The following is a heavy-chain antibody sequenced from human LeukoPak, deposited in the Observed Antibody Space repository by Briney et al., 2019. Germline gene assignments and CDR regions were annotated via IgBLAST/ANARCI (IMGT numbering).Heavy chain of an antibody. CDR2: VNPNSGDT. V-gene: IGHV1-2*02. J-gene: IGHJ4*02. D-gene: IGHD5-24*01. CDR1: GHTFTSNY. Sequence: ASVKVSCKAFGHTFTSNYMHWVRQAPGQGPEWMGCVNPNSGDTNYAQKFQGSVTMTRGTSISTVYMELSRLRSDDTAVYYCARDQWGYSHFDYWGQGTLVTVSS. CDR3: ARDQWGYSHFDY.